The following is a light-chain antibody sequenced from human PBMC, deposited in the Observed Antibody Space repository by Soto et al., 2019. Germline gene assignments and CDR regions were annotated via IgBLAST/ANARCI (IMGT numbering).Light chain of an antibody. CDR1: SSDVGGYNY. V-gene: IGLV2-8*01. Sequence: LTQPPSASGSPGQSVAISCTGTSSDVGGYNYVSWYQQHPGKAPKLMIYEVNKRPSGVPDRFSGSKSGNTASLTVSGLQAEDEADYYCSSYAGSSNVFGTGTKLTVL. CDR3: SSYAGSSNV. CDR2: EVN. J-gene: IGLJ1*01.